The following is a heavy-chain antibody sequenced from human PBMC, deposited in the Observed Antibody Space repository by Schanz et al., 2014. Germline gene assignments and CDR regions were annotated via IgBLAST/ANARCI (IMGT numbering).Heavy chain of an antibody. Sequence: VKLVESGGGVVQPGRSLRLSCAASGFTFSNYGLVWVRQAPGKGLEWLAVISYDGSDKFHADSVKGRFTISRDNSKNTLYLQMNSLRVEDTAVYYCAKDFVPLVQQLIRSGGAHLDHWGQGTLXTVSS. D-gene: IGHD6-13*01. J-gene: IGHJ4*02. CDR1: GFTFSNYG. CDR3: AKDFVPLVQQLIRSGGAHLDH. CDR2: ISYDGSDK. V-gene: IGHV3-30*18.